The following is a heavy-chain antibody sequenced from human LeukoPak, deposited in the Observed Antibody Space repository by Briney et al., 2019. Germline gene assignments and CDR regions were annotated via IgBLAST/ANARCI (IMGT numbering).Heavy chain of an antibody. V-gene: IGHV4-34*01. Sequence: PSETLSLTCAVYGGSFSGYYWSWIRQPPGKGLEWIGEINHSGSTNYNPSLKSRVTISVDTSKNQFSLKLSSVTAADTAVYYCARGGIAARPNWFDPWDQGTLVTVSS. J-gene: IGHJ5*02. CDR2: INHSGST. CDR1: GGSFSGYY. CDR3: ARGGIAARPNWFDP. D-gene: IGHD6-6*01.